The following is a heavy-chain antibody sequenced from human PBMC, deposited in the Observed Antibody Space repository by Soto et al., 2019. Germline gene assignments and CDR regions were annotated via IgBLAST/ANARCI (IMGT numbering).Heavy chain of an antibody. J-gene: IGHJ4*02. CDR2: ISYDGSNK. D-gene: IGHD2-2*01. CDR1: GFTFSSYG. CDR3: AKDQEYCSSTSCPLDY. V-gene: IGHV3-30*18. Sequence: PGGSLRLSCAASGFTFSSYGMHWVRQAPGKGLEWVAVISYDGSNKYYADSVKGRFTISRDNSKNTLYLQMNSLRAEDTAVYYCAKDQEYCSSTSCPLDYWGQGTLVTVSS.